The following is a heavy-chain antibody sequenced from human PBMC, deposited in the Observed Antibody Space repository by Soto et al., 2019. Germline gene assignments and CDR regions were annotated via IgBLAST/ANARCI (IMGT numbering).Heavy chain of an antibody. CDR3: ASLRGTWIRLWFGEGYFDY. Sequence: SETLSLTCTVSGGSISSSSYYWGWIRQPPGKGLEWIGSIYYSGSTYYNPSLKSRVTISVDTSKNQFSLKLSSVTAADTAVYYCASLRGTWIRLWFGEGYFDYWGQGTLVTVSS. D-gene: IGHD3-10*01. CDR2: IYYSGST. J-gene: IGHJ4*02. V-gene: IGHV4-39*01. CDR1: GGSISSSSYY.